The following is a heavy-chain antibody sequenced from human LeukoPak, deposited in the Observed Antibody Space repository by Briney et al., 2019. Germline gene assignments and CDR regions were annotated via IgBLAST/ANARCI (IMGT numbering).Heavy chain of an antibody. CDR3: ARSGYYYYMDV. CDR1: GFTFSSYW. CDR2: IKQDGSEK. Sequence: GGSLRLSCAASGFTFSSYWMSRVRQAPGKGLEWVANIKQDGSEKYYVDSVKGRFTISRDNAKNSLYLQMNSLRAEDTAVYYCARSGYYYYMDVWGKGTTVTVSS. J-gene: IGHJ6*03. D-gene: IGHD6-13*01. V-gene: IGHV3-7*01.